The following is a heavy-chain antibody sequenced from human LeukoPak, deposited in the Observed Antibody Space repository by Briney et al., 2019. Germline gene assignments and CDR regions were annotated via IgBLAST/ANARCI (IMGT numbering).Heavy chain of an antibody. V-gene: IGHV3-20*04. CDR2: INWNGGST. J-gene: IGHJ4*02. D-gene: IGHD4-17*01. CDR1: GFTFDDYG. Sequence: GGSLRLSCAASGFTFDDYGMSWVRQAPGKGLEWVSGINWNGGSTGYADSVKGRFTISRDNAKNSLYLQMNSLRAEDTALYYCARTLDYGDYQGYFDYWGQGTLATVSS. CDR3: ARTLDYGDYQGYFDY.